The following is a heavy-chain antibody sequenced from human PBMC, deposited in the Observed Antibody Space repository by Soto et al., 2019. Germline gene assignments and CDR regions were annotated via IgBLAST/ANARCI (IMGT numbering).Heavy chain of an antibody. Sequence: GGSLRLSCAASGFTFSSYGMHWVRQAPGKGLEWVAVISYDGSNKYYADSVKGRFTISRDNSKNTLYLQMNSLRAEDTAVYYCAKGPVWWLQGAGDYFDYWGQGTLVTVSS. V-gene: IGHV3-30*18. CDR2: ISYDGSNK. CDR1: GFTFSSYG. J-gene: IGHJ4*02. D-gene: IGHD5-12*01. CDR3: AKGPVWWLQGAGDYFDY.